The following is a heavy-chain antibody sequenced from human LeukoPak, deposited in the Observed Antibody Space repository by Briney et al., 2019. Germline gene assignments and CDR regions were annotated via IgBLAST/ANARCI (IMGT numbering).Heavy chain of an antibody. D-gene: IGHD2/OR15-2a*01. CDR1: GFTFSRYG. CDR2: ISYDGSNK. V-gene: IGHV3-30*18. CDR3: AKGGPNSAEPY. Sequence: GRSLRLSCAASGFTFSRYGMHWVRQAPGKGLEWVAVISYDGSNKYYADSVKGRFTISRDNSKNTLYLQMNSLRAEDTAVYYCAKGGPNSAEPYWGQGTLVTVSS. J-gene: IGHJ4*02.